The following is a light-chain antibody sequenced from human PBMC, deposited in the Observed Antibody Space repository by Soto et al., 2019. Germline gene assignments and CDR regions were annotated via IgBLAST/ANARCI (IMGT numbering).Light chain of an antibody. J-gene: IGKJ1*01. CDR3: QKYNNRPQT. V-gene: IGKV3-15*01. Sequence: EIVMTQSPATLSVSPGERSTLSCRASQRVSSNLAWYQQKPGHAPRLHIYGSFTRATGSPARFSGSGSGTEFTLNISSQQSEDFEVNYCQKYNNRPQTFGQVTKVEIK. CDR2: GSF. CDR1: QRVSSN.